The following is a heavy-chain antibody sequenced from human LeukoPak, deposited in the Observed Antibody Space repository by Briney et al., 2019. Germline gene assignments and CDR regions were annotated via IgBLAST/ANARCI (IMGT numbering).Heavy chain of an antibody. Sequence: SETLSLTCAVSGGSISSYYWSWIRQPPGEGLEWIGYIYYSGSTNYNPSLKSRVTISVDTSKNQFSLKLSSVTAADTAVYYCARGHEDYGDYLLWFDPWGQGTLVTVSS. D-gene: IGHD4-17*01. J-gene: IGHJ5*02. CDR3: ARGHEDYGDYLLWFDP. V-gene: IGHV4-59*01. CDR1: GGSISSYY. CDR2: IYYSGST.